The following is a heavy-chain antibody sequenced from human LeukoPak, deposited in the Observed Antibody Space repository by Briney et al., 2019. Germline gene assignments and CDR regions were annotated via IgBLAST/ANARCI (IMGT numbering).Heavy chain of an antibody. D-gene: IGHD5-18*01. J-gene: IGHJ4*02. CDR1: GFTFSSYW. Sequence: GGSLRLSCAASGFTFSSYWMSWVRQAPGKGLEWVANIKQDGSEKYYVDSVKGRFTISRDNAKNSLYLQMNSLRAEDTAVYYCARDEGGRGYSYCYDYWGQGTLVTVSS. CDR3: ARDEGGRGYSYCYDY. CDR2: IKQDGSEK. V-gene: IGHV3-7*01.